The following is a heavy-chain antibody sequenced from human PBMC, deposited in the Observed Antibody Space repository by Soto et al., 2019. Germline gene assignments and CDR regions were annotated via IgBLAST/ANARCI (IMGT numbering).Heavy chain of an antibody. Sequence: QITLKESGPTLVKPTQTLTLTCTFSGFSLSTSGVDVGWIRQPPGKALEWLALIHWDDDKRYSPSLKSRLTITKDTSKNQVVLTMTNMDPLDTATYYCAHRRPYSNSPEYFFDYWGQGTLVTVSS. D-gene: IGHD6-6*01. CDR2: IHWDDDK. CDR3: AHRRPYSNSPEYFFDY. CDR1: GFSLSTSGVD. V-gene: IGHV2-5*02. J-gene: IGHJ4*02.